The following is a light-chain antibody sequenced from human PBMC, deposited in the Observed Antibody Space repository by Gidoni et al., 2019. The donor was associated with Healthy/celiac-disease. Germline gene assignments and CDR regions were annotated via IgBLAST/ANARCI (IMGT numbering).Light chain of an antibody. Sequence: IVLTQSPCPLSLSPGERATLSCRASQSVNSSYLAWYQQKPGQAPRLLIYGASSRATGLPDRFSGSGSGTDFTLTISRLEPEDLAVYYCQQYGSSPLTFGGGTKVEIK. J-gene: IGKJ4*01. CDR1: QSVNSSY. CDR3: QQYGSSPLT. CDR2: GAS. V-gene: IGKV3-20*01.